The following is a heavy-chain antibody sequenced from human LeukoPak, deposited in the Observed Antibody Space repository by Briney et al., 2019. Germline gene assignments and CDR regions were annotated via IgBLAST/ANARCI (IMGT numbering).Heavy chain of an antibody. V-gene: IGHV3-43*02. D-gene: IGHD6-13*01. Sequence: GGSLRLSCAASGFNFDAYAMHWVRQAPGKGLQWVSLISADGGSTYYADSVKGRFTISRDNSKNSLYLQMNSLTTEDTAFYYCAKDRAGTIVWYGRWAIGLFDYWGQGTLLTVSS. J-gene: IGHJ4*02. CDR2: ISADGGST. CDR1: GFNFDAYA. CDR3: AKDRAGTIVWYGRWAIGLFDY.